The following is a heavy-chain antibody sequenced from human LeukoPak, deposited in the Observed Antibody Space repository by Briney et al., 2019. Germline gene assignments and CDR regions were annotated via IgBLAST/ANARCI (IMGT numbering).Heavy chain of an antibody. D-gene: IGHD2-2*01. CDR3: ARVSYQEGVDY. Sequence: SETLSLTCTVSGYSISSGYYWGWIRQPPGKGLEWIGSIYHSGSTYYNPSHKSRVTISVDTSKNQFSLKLNFVTAADTAVYYCARVSYQEGVDYWGQGTLVTVSS. J-gene: IGHJ4*02. CDR1: GYSISSGYY. CDR2: IYHSGST. V-gene: IGHV4-38-2*02.